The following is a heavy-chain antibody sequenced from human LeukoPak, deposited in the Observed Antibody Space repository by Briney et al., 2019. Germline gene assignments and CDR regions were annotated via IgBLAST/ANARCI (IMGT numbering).Heavy chain of an antibody. D-gene: IGHD2-2*01. Sequence: SETLSLTCTVSGGSISSYCWSWIRQPPGKGLEWIGYIYDSGSTNYTPSLKSRVTISVDTSKNQFSLKLSSVTAADTAVYYCAAVPAAMENNWFDPWGQGTLVTVSS. CDR3: AAVPAAMENNWFDP. CDR2: IYDSGST. J-gene: IGHJ5*02. V-gene: IGHV4-59*01. CDR1: GGSISSYC.